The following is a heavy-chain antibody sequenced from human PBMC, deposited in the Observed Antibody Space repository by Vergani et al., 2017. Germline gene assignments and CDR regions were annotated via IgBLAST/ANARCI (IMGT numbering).Heavy chain of an antibody. J-gene: IGHJ3*02. V-gene: IGHV4-39*01. CDR1: GGSISSSSYY. Sequence: QLQLQESGPGLVKPSETLSLTCTVSGGSISSSSYYWGWIRQPPGKGLEWIGSIYYSGSTYYNPSLKSRVTISVDTSKNQFSLKLSSVTAADTAVYYCAGRHYYEDAFDIWGQGTMVTVSS. D-gene: IGHD3-22*01. CDR2: IYYSGST. CDR3: AGRHYYEDAFDI.